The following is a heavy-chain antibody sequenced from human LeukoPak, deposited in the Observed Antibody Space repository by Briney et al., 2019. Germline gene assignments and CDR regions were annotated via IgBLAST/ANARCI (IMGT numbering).Heavy chain of an antibody. CDR3: ARPSVSGHAY. D-gene: IGHD1-26*01. Sequence: GGSLTLSCAASGFTFSTYWMDWLRQGPGKGLVWVSRIKSDGSSTIYADSVKGRFTISRDNARNTLYLQMNSLRAEDTAVYYCARPSVSGHAYWGQGTLVTVSS. V-gene: IGHV3-74*01. J-gene: IGHJ4*02. CDR2: IKSDGSST. CDR1: GFTFSTYW.